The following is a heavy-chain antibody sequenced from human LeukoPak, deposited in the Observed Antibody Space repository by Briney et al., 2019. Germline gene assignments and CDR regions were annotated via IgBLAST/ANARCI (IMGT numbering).Heavy chain of an antibody. CDR3: ANTGDYDTSPPFDY. CDR2: ISYNGSNK. J-gene: IGHJ4*02. D-gene: IGHD4-17*01. V-gene: IGHV3-30*18. Sequence: GRSWSFPGEALGFPSIAIALTWARQAPAKGRRWVAVISYNGSNKYYADSVKGRFTISRDNSKNTLYLQMNSLRAEDTAVYYCANTGDYDTSPPFDYWGQGTLVTVSS. CDR1: GFPSIAIA.